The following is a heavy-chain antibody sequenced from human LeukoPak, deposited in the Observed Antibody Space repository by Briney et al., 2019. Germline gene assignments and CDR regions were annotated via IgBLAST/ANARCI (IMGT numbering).Heavy chain of an antibody. J-gene: IGHJ6*03. V-gene: IGHV3-30*02. CDR2: VQYDGSNE. Sequence: AGGSLRLSCAASRFTFSSYGMHWVRQAPGKGLEWVAYVQYDGSNEQYADSVKGRFSISRDSSKNILYLQMNSLRGEDTAVYYCAKDRCSNGVGCYYYYMDVWGKGTTVTVSS. CDR3: AKDRCSNGVGCYYYYMDV. D-gene: IGHD2-8*01. CDR1: RFTFSSYG.